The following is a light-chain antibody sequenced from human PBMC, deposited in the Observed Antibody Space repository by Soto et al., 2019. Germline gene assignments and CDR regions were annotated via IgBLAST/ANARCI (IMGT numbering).Light chain of an antibody. V-gene: IGLV1-40*01. CDR2: GNN. CDR1: SSNIGAGYG. CDR3: QSYDSPMNGYV. Sequence: QSVLTQPHSVSGAPGQRVSISCTGSSSNIGAGYGVHWYHQLPGTAPKLLIFGNNNRPSGVPDRFSGSKSDTSASLGITGLQAEDEADYYCQSYDSPMNGYVFGISKKVTVL. J-gene: IGLJ1*01.